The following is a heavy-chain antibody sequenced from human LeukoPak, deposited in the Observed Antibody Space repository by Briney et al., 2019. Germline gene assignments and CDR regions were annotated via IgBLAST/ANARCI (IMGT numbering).Heavy chain of an antibody. V-gene: IGHV3-23*01. J-gene: IGHJ4*02. CDR2: ISSSGSTT. CDR1: GFTFSSYV. CDR3: AKDEVFDY. Sequence: AGGSLRLSCAASGFTFSSYVMAWVRQAPGKGLEWVSAISSSGSTTYYADSVKGRFTISRDDSKNTFYLQMKSLRVEDTAVYYCAKDEVFDYWGQGTLVTVSA.